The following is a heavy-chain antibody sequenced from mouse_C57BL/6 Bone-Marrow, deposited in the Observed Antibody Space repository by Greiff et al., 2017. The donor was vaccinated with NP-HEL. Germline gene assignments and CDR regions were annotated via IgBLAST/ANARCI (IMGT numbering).Heavy chain of an antibody. CDR2: IRRKSNNYAT. CDR1: GFSFNTYA. D-gene: IGHD2-13*01. J-gene: IGHJ4*01. V-gene: IGHV10-1*01. Sequence: EVQLVESGGGLVQPKGSLKLSCAASGFSFNTYAMNWVRQAPGQGLEWVARIRRKSNNYATSSADSVKDRFTISTDDSESMLYLHMTNLKTEDTAMYYCVRNGDYDVEAMDYWGQGTSVTVSS. CDR3: VRNGDYDVEAMDY.